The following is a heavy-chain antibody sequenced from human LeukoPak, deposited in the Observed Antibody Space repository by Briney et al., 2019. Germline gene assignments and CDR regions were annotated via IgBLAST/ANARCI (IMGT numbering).Heavy chain of an antibody. CDR3: ARLGYCTNGACFLNY. J-gene: IGHJ4*02. V-gene: IGHV1-18*04. D-gene: IGHD2-8*01. CDR1: GYTFTGHY. Sequence: ASVKVSCKASGYTFTGHYLHWVRQAPGQGLEWMGWISAYNGNTNYAQKLQGRVTMTTDTSTSTAYMELRSLRSDDTAVYYCARLGYCTNGACFLNYWGQGTLVTVSS. CDR2: ISAYNGNT.